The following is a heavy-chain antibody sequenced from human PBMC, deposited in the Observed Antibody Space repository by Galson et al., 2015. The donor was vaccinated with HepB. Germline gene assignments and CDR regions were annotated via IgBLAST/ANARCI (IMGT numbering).Heavy chain of an antibody. J-gene: IGHJ4*02. CDR1: GFTFSYYA. CDR3: AKVFPEKTDGWYRQALYYFDS. D-gene: IGHD6-19*01. CDR2: ITPSGDNT. V-gene: IGHV3-23*01. Sequence: SLRLSCAVSGFTFSYYAMSWVRQPPGKGLEWISAITPSGDNTYSADSMKGRFTISRDNSRNTLFLQMNSLRAGDTAIYFCAKVFPEKTDGWYRQALYYFDSWGQGTRVTVSS.